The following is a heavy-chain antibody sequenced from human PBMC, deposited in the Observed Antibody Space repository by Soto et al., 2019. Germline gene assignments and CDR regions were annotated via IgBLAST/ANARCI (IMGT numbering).Heavy chain of an antibody. CDR1: GFTFSDHF. V-gene: IGHV3-72*01. CDR2: SRNRFDNYIT. Sequence: EVQLVESGGTLVQPGGSLRLSCVISGFTFSDHFMDWFRQAPGKGLEWVGRSRNRFDNYITDYAASVKGRFAISRDDSKNSLYLQMNSLKTDDTAVYYCARDMDRSGTYGHFDYWGQGTLVTVSS. CDR3: ARDMDRSGTYGHFDY. J-gene: IGHJ4*02. D-gene: IGHD1-26*01.